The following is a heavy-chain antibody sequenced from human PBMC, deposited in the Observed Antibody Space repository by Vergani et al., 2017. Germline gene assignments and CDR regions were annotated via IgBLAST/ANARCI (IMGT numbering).Heavy chain of an antibody. V-gene: IGHV1-69*01. CDR2: LIPIFGTA. J-gene: IGHJ5*02. CDR3: AKYCSSTSCRLGVIRNWFDP. Sequence: QVQLVQSGAEVKKPGSSVKVSCKASGGTFSSYAISWVRQAPGQGLEWMGGLIPIFGTANYAQKFQGRVTITADESTSTAYMELSSLRSEAPAVYYGAKYCSSTSCRLGVIRNWFDPWGQGTLVTVSS. CDR1: GGTFSSYA. D-gene: IGHD2-2*01.